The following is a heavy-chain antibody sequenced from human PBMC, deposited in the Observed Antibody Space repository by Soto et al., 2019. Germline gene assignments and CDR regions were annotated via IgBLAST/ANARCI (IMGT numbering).Heavy chain of an antibody. CDR3: ARTVAGKSDY. CDR1: GYGLTTYG. D-gene: IGHD6-19*01. J-gene: IGHJ4*02. CDR2: ISAYNRNS. V-gene: IGHV1-18*04. Sequence: GASLKVSCKASGYGLTTYGINWVRQAPGQGLEWMGWISAYNRNSNYAQNLQGRVTMTTDTSTNTAYMELKSLRSDDTAVYYCARTVAGKSDYWGQGTLVTVSS.